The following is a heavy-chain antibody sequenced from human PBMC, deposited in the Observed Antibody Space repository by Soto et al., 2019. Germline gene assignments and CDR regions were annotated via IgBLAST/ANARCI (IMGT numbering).Heavy chain of an antibody. CDR1: GGSFSGYY. CDR2: INHSGST. V-gene: IGHV4-34*01. Sequence: SETLSLTCAVYGGSFSGYYWSWIRQPPGKGLEWIGEINHSGSTNCNPSLKSRVTISVDTSKNQFSLKLSSVTAADTAVYYCARGSKKQWLGRREKEKAYNWFDPWGQGTLVTVSS. CDR3: ARGSKKQWLGRREKEKAYNWFDP. J-gene: IGHJ5*02. D-gene: IGHD6-19*01.